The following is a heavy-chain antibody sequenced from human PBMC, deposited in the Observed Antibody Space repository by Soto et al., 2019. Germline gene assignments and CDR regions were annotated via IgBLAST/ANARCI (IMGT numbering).Heavy chain of an antibody. Sequence: PSATLSLTCTVSGGSVSSGSYYWSWIRQPPGKGLEWIGYIYYSGSTNYNPSLKSRVTISVDTSKNQFSLKLSSVTAADTAVYYCARDLDYGDSFEAFDIWGQGTMVTVSS. CDR1: GGSVSSGSYY. J-gene: IGHJ3*02. V-gene: IGHV4-61*01. CDR2: IYYSGST. D-gene: IGHD4-17*01. CDR3: ARDLDYGDSFEAFDI.